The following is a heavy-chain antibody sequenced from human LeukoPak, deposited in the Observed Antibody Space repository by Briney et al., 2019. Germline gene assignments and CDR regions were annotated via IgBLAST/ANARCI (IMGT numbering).Heavy chain of an antibody. CDR1: GFTFSDYS. CDR2: ISGNGGST. CDR3: AKDDRDYGEGGFDY. V-gene: IGHV3-23*01. D-gene: IGHD4/OR15-4a*01. J-gene: IGHJ4*02. Sequence: GGSLRLSCAASGFTFSDYSMNWVRQAPGKGLEWVSGISGNGGSTHYADSVKGRFTISRDNSKNTLYLQMNSLRAEDTAVYYCAKDDRDYGEGGFDYWGQGTLVTVSS.